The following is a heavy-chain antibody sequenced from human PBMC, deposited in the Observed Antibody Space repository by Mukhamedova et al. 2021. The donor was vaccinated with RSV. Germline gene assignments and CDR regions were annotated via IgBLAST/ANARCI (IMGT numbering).Heavy chain of an antibody. CDR2: INPGDSET. D-gene: IGHD6-13*01. V-gene: IGHV5-51*01. J-gene: IGHJ4*02. CDR3: GRQSIAATGIDY. Sequence: EYMGIINPGDSETRYSPSFLGQVTISADKSITTAYLQWSSLRASDTAMYYCGRQSIAATGIDYWCQGILVPVSS.